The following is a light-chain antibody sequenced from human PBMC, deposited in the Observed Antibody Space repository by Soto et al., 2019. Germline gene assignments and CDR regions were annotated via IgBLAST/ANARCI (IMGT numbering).Light chain of an antibody. CDR3: LQHYTYPRT. Sequence: DIQMTQSPSTLSGSEEDRVTITCRSSQTLISWLAWYQQKPGKAPKLLIYKASTLKSGVPSRFSGSGSGTEFSLTITILQPEDFATYYSLQHYTYPRTFGQGTKVDI. V-gene: IGKV1-5*03. CDR1: QTLISW. J-gene: IGKJ1*01. CDR2: KAS.